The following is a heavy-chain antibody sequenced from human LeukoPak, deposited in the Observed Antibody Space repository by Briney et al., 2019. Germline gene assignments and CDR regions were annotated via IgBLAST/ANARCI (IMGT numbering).Heavy chain of an antibody. CDR3: ARLSTSIAARPLDY. J-gene: IGHJ4*02. Sequence: PSETLSPSCTVSGGSISSYYWSWIRQPPGKGLEWIGYIYYSGSTNYNPSLKSRVTISVDTSKNQFSLKLSSVTAADTAVYYCARLSTSIAARPLDYWGQGTLVTVSS. CDR1: GGSISSYY. CDR2: IYYSGST. D-gene: IGHD6-6*01. V-gene: IGHV4-59*08.